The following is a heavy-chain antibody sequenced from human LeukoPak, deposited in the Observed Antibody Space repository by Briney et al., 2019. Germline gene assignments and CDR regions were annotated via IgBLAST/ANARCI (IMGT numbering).Heavy chain of an antibody. CDR1: GFTFSSYA. J-gene: IGHJ6*04. D-gene: IGHD2-2*01. Sequence: GGSLRLSCAASGFTFSSYAMSWVRQAPGMGLEWVSAISGSGGSTYYADSVKGRFTISRDNSKNTLYLQMNSLRAEDTAVYYCVRYCSSTSCSPYGMDVWGKGTTVTVSS. CDR2: ISGSGGST. V-gene: IGHV3-23*01. CDR3: VRYCSSTSCSPYGMDV.